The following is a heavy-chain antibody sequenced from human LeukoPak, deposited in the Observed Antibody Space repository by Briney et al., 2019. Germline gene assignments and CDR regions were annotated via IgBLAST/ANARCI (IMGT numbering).Heavy chain of an antibody. CDR2: IWYDGSNK. CDR3: AREGPRGNSQFDY. CDR1: GFTFSSYG. J-gene: IGHJ4*02. V-gene: IGHV3-33*01. Sequence: GGSLRLSCAASGFTFSSYGMHWVRQAPGKGLEWVALIWYDGSNKYYADSVKGRLTISRGNSKNTLYLQMNSLRAEDTAVYYCAREGPRGNSQFDYWGQGTLVTVSS. D-gene: IGHD2/OR15-2a*01.